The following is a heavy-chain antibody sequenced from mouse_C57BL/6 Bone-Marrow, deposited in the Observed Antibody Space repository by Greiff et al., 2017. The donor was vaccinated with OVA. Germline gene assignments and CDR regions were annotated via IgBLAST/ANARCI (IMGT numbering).Heavy chain of an antibody. CDR1: EYEFPSHD. V-gene: IGHV5-2*01. D-gene: IGHD2-3*01. Sequence: EVKLMESGGGLVQPGESLKLSCESNEYEFPSHDMSWVRKTPEKRLELVAAINSDGGSTYYPDTMERRFIISRDNTKKTLYLQMSSLRSEDTALYYCARSDGYYGNAMDYWGQGTSVTVSS. J-gene: IGHJ4*01. CDR3: ARSDGYYGNAMDY. CDR2: INSDGGST.